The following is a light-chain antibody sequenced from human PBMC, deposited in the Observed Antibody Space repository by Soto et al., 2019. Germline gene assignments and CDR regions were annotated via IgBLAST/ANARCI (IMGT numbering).Light chain of an antibody. CDR1: SSDVGGCNY. J-gene: IGLJ2*01. CDR2: EVS. Sequence: QSALTQPPSASGSPGQSVTISCTGTSSDVGGCNYVSWYQQHPGKAPKLMIYEVSKRPSGVPDRFSGSKAGNTASLTVSGLQAEDEADYYCISYAGSNGKVFGGGTKLTVL. CDR3: ISYAGSNGKV. V-gene: IGLV2-8*01.